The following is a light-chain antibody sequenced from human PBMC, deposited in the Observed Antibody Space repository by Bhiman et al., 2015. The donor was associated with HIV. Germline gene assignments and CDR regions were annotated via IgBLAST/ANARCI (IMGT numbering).Light chain of an antibody. Sequence: QSALTQPRSVSGSPGQSVTISCTGTSSDVGGFNYVSWYQQHPGKVPKLVIYEVNKRPSGVPDRFSGSKSGNTAFLTVSGLQPEDEADYYCSSYGGTTYWGMFGGGTKLTVL. CDR1: SSDVGGFNY. CDR2: EVN. V-gene: IGLV2-8*01. J-gene: IGLJ3*02. CDR3: SSYGGTTYWGM.